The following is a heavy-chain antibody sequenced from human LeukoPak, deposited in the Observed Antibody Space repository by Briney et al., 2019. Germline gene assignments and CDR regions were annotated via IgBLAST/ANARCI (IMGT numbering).Heavy chain of an antibody. CDR2: ISGTGGTT. CDR1: GFTFSSNA. D-gene: IGHD1-26*01. V-gene: IGHV3-23*01. J-gene: IGHJ4*01. Sequence: GGSLRLSCAASGFTFSSNAMCWVRQAPGKGLEWVSLISGTGGTTYYADSVKGRLTMSRDNSKNRVYLQMNSLRVEDTAGNKCAKDAHSGSYFDYWGQGILVTVSS. CDR3: AKDAHSGSYFDY.